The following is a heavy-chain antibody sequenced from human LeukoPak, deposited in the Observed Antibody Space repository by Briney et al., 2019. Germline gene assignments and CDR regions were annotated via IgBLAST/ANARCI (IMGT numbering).Heavy chain of an antibody. Sequence: GGSLRLSCAASGLSFSSYAMSWVRQAPGKGLEWVSVISSSADSTYYADSVKGRFTISRDNSKNMLYLQMHSLRAEDTAVYYCAKNGLWFGELLGDYWGQGILVTVSS. D-gene: IGHD3-10*01. CDR3: AKNGLWFGELLGDY. J-gene: IGHJ4*02. V-gene: IGHV3-23*01. CDR1: GLSFSSYA. CDR2: ISSSADST.